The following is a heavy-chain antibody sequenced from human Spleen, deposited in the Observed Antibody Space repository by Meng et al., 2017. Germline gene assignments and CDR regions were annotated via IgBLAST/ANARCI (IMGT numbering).Heavy chain of an antibody. D-gene: IGHD6-13*01. CDR3: TRDRGSSWYGDAFDI. CDR1: GFTFGDYA. CDR2: IRSKAYGGTT. Sequence: GESLKISCTASGFTFGDYAMSWVRQAPGKGLEWVGFIRSKAYGGTTEYAASVTGRFTISRDDSKSIAYLQMNSLKTENTAVYYCTRDRGSSWYGDAFDIWGQGTMVTVSS. J-gene: IGHJ3*02. V-gene: IGHV3-49*04.